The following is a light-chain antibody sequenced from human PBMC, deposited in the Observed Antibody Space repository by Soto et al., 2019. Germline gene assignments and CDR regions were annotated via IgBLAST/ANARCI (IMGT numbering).Light chain of an antibody. J-gene: IGKJ4*01. CDR3: QQANSFPLT. CDR1: QSVSSN. V-gene: IGKV3-15*01. Sequence: EIVMTQSPATLSVSPGERATLSCRASQSVSSNLAWYQQKPGQAPRLLIYGASTRATGIPARFSGSGSGTEFTLTISSLQPEDVATYYCQQANSFPLTFGGGTKVEIK. CDR2: GAS.